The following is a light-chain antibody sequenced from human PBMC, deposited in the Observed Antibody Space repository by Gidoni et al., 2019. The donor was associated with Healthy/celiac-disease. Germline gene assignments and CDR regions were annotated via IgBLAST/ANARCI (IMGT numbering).Light chain of an antibody. Sequence: SSELTQDPAVSVALGQTVRITCQGDSLRSYYASWYQQKPGQAPVLVIYGKNNRPSGIPDRFSGSSSGNTASFTITGAQAEDEADDYCNSRDSSGNHWVFGGGTKLTVL. CDR2: GKN. V-gene: IGLV3-19*01. J-gene: IGLJ3*02. CDR3: NSRDSSGNHWV. CDR1: SLRSYY.